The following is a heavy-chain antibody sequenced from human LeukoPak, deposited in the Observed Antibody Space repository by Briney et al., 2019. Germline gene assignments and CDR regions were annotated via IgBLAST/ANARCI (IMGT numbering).Heavy chain of an antibody. CDR3: AKRDTTYYYWYMDV. D-gene: IGHD1-1*01. J-gene: IGHJ6*03. V-gene: IGHV3-23*01. CDR1: GFTFSSYA. CDR2: TSGCGGST. Sequence: PGGSLTLSCAASGFTFSSYAMSWVRQAPGKGLEWVSATSGCGGSTYYADSVKGRFTISRDNSKNTLYLQMNSLRADDTAVYYCAKRDTTYYYWYMDVWGKGTTVNVSS.